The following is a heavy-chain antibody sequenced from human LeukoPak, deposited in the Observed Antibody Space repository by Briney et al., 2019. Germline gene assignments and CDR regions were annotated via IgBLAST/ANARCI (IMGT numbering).Heavy chain of an antibody. CDR1: GFTFDDYA. CDR3: AKDRGTESEGYYFDY. D-gene: IGHD1-14*01. J-gene: IGHJ4*02. CDR2: ISWNSGSI. V-gene: IGHV3-9*01. Sequence: GGSLRLSCAASGFTFDDYAMHWVRQAPGKGLEWVSGISWNSGSIGYADSVKGRFTISRDNAKNSLYLQMNSLRAEDTALYYCAKDRGTESEGYYFDYWGQGTLVTVSS.